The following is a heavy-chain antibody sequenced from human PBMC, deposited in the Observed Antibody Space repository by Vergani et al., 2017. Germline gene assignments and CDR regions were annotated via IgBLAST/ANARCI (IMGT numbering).Heavy chain of an antibody. D-gene: IGHD5-12*01. J-gene: IGHJ4*02. CDR1: GFTFSSYW. CDR2: INSDGSST. Sequence: EVQLVESGGGLVQPGGSLSLSCAAPGFTFSSYWMHWVRQAPGRGRVWVSRINSDGSSTSYADSVKGRFTISRDNAKNTLYLQMNSLRAEDTAVYYCARGSWRGGYDSFFDYWGQGTLVTVSS. CDR3: ARGSWRGGYDSFFDY. V-gene: IGHV3-74*01.